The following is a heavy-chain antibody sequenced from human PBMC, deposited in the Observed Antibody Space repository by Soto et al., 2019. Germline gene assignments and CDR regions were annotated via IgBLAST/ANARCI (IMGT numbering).Heavy chain of an antibody. Sequence: GESLRLSCAASGFTFSSYSMNWVRQAPGKGLEWVSSISSSSSYIYYADSVKGRFTISRDNAKNSLYLQMNSLRAEDTAVYYCATDNHYDFWSGHGAAFDIWGQGTIVTVSS. CDR3: ATDNHYDFWSGHGAAFDI. CDR1: GFTFSSYS. CDR2: ISSSSSYI. V-gene: IGHV3-21*01. J-gene: IGHJ3*02. D-gene: IGHD3-3*01.